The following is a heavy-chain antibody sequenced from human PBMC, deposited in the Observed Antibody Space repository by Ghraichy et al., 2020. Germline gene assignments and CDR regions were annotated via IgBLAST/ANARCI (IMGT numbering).Heavy chain of an antibody. D-gene: IGHD5-18*01. Sequence: GGSLRLSCAASGFAFSSYTMTWVRQAPGKALEWAASISSTTSYIYYADSLKGRFTISRDNAKNSLFLQMNSLRAEDTAVYFCARQTRYSFAFDYRGQGTLVTVSS. J-gene: IGHJ4*02. CDR2: ISSTTSYI. CDR3: ARQTRYSFAFDY. V-gene: IGHV3-21*01. CDR1: GFAFSSYT.